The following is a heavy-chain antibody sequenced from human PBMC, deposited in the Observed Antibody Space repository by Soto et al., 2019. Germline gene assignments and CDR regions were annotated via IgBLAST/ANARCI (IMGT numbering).Heavy chain of an antibody. CDR2: IKYDESST. Sequence: EVQLVESGGGLVQPGGSLRLSCAASGFTFRNYWMLWVRQAPGKGLVWVSRIKYDESSTNYADSVYGRFTISRDNAKNTLYLQMNSLRGEDTAVYYCARGGWGAYYLDSWGQGTLVTVSS. D-gene: IGHD1-26*01. V-gene: IGHV3-74*01. CDR1: GFTFRNYW. CDR3: ARGGWGAYYLDS. J-gene: IGHJ4*02.